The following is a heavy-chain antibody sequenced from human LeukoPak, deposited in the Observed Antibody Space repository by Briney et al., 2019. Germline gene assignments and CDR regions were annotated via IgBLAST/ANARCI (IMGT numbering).Heavy chain of an antibody. Sequence: ASVKVSCKASGYTFTGYYMHWVRQAPGQGLEWMGWINPNSGGTNYAQKFQGRVTMTRDTSISTAYMELSRLRSDDTAVYYCARDRAPLTTTAVGFDPWGQGTPVTVSS. CDR2: INPNSGGT. V-gene: IGHV1-2*02. J-gene: IGHJ5*02. CDR1: GYTFTGYY. CDR3: ARDRAPLTTTAVGFDP. D-gene: IGHD4/OR15-4a*01.